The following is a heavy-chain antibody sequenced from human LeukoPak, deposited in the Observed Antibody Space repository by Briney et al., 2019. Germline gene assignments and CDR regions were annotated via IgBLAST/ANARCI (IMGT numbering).Heavy chain of an antibody. CDR1: GGSINNGGYY. J-gene: IGHJ6*03. CDR3: ARKEAYCSSTSCYYYYYYMDV. Sequence: PSETLSLTCTVSGGSINNGGYYWSWIRQPPGKGLEWIGEINHSGSTNYNPSLKSRVTISVDTSKNQFSLKLSSVTAADTAVYYCARKEAYCSSTSCYYYYYYMDVWGKGTTVTVSS. CDR2: INHSGST. D-gene: IGHD2-2*01. V-gene: IGHV4-34*01.